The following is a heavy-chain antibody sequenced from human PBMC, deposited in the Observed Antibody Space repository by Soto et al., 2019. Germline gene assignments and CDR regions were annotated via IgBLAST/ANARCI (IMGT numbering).Heavy chain of an antibody. V-gene: IGHV1-46*01. D-gene: IGHD1-26*01. Sequence: ASVKVSCKASGYTFSHYYMHWVRLAPGQGFEWMGVINPGGGYTTYAQKFQGRVTMTRDTSINTAYMELTTLTSDDTAFYYCARGVSAGVDYWGQGTLVTVSS. CDR3: ARGVSAGVDY. J-gene: IGHJ4*02. CDR2: INPGGGYT. CDR1: GYTFSHYY.